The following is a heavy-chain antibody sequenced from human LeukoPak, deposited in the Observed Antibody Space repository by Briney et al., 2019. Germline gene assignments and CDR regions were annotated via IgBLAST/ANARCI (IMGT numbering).Heavy chain of an antibody. D-gene: IGHD3-9*01. CDR3: ARQRDDILTGYSYYFDY. Sequence: SETLSLTCTVSGGSISSYYWSWIRQPPGKGLEWIGYIYTSGSTNYNPSLKSRVTISVDTSKNQFSLKLSSVTAADTVVYYCARQRDDILTGYSYYFDYWGQGTLVTVSS. CDR2: IYTSGST. CDR1: GGSISSYY. V-gene: IGHV4-4*09. J-gene: IGHJ4*02.